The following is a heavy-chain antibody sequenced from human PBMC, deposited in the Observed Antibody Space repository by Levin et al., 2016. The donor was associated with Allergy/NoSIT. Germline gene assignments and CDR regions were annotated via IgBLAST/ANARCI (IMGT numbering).Heavy chain of an antibody. D-gene: IGHD6-25*01. CDR1: GGSISFYY. CDR3: ARDGEIPAGYFDY. V-gene: IGHV4-59*01. CDR2: IYYSGGT. Sequence: SETLSLTCTVSGGSISFYYWSWIRQPPGKGLEWIGYIYYSGGTKYNPSLKSRVTISADTSKNQFSLTLSSVTAADTAVYYCARDGEIPAGYFDYWGQGTLVTVSS. J-gene: IGHJ4*02.